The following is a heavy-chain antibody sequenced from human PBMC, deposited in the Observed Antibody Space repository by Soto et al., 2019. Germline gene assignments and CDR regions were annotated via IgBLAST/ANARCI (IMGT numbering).Heavy chain of an antibody. CDR1: GLTFSNYE. Sequence: VGSLRLSCAASGLTFSNYEMNWVRQAPGKGLEWVSYIGRSGTTTYYADSLKGRFTISRDNAKNSLYLQMNSLRAEDTAVYYCATRSGGGGAFDFWGQGTMVTGS. CDR2: IGRSGTTT. J-gene: IGHJ3*01. CDR3: ATRSGGGGAFDF. V-gene: IGHV3-48*03. D-gene: IGHD3-10*01.